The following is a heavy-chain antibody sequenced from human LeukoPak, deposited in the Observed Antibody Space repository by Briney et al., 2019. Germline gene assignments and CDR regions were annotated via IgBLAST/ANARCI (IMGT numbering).Heavy chain of an antibody. CDR3: ARVGWDIVVVPAAMPGWFDP. V-gene: IGHV1-18*01. CDR2: ISAYNGNT. CDR1: GYTFTSYG. D-gene: IGHD2-2*01. Sequence: ASMKVSCKASGYTFTSYGISWVRQAPGQGLEWMGWISAYNGNTNYAQKLQGRVTMTTDTSTSTAYMELRSLRSDDTAVYYCARVGWDIVVVPAAMPGWFDPWGQGTLVTVSS. J-gene: IGHJ5*02.